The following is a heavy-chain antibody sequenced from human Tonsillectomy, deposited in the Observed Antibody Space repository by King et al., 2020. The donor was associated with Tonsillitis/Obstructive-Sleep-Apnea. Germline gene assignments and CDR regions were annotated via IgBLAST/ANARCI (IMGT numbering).Heavy chain of an antibody. CDR3: AQTHNYFDP. D-gene: IGHD4-11*01. Sequence: VQLVESGGGLVQPGGSLRLSCAASGLTVSSNYMSWVRQAPGKGLEWGSVIYIGGITYYADSVKGRFTISRDNSKNTLYRQMNSLGAEDTAVYYCAQTHNYFDPWGQGTLVTVSS. J-gene: IGHJ5*02. CDR1: GLTVSSNY. V-gene: IGHV3-66*01. CDR2: IYIGGIT.